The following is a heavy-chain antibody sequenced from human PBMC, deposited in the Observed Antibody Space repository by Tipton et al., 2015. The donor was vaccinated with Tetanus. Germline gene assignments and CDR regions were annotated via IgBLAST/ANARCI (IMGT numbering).Heavy chain of an antibody. V-gene: IGHV3-30*03. CDR2: ISYDGSNK. Sequence: CAASGFTFSSYGMHWVRQAPGKGLEWVAVISYDGSNKYYADSVKGRFTISRDNSKNTLYLQMNSLRAEDTAVYYCATVVVAATSFDYWGQGTLVTVSS. CDR3: ATVVVAATSFDY. J-gene: IGHJ4*02. D-gene: IGHD2-15*01. CDR1: GFTFSSYG.